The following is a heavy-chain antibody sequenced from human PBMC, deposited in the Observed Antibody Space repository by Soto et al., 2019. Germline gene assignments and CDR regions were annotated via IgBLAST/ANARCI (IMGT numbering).Heavy chain of an antibody. CDR1: GFTFSSYA. D-gene: IGHD3-16*01. Sequence: GSLRLSCAASGFTFSSYAMSWVRQAPGKGLEWVSAISGSGGSTYYADSVKGRFTISRDNSKNTLYLQMNSLRAEDTAVYYCAKAWTGYDYVWGSYVDAFDIWGQGTMVTVSS. CDR2: ISGSGGST. J-gene: IGHJ3*02. V-gene: IGHV3-23*01. CDR3: AKAWTGYDYVWGSYVDAFDI.